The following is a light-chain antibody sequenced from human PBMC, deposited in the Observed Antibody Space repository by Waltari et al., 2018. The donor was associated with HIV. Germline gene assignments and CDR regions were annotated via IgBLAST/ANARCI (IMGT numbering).Light chain of an antibody. Sequence: EMVLTHSPGTLSLSPGERAIFSCQSIQSVVSIYLNWYQQKPGQAPRVLIYVASSRATGIPDRFSGSGYGTDFSLTISRLEPEDFVVYYCQQSGSSITFGPGTRLEIK. CDR1: QSVVSIY. J-gene: IGKJ5*01. CDR3: QQSGSSIT. CDR2: VAS. V-gene: IGKV3-20*01.